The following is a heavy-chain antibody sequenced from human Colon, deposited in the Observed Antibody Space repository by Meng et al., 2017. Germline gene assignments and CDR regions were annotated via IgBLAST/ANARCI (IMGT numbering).Heavy chain of an antibody. CDR1: GGSVSSGSYY. CDR3: ARGPLDY. J-gene: IGHJ4*02. CDR2: IYYTGST. Sequence: VRRPRWGPVLVRPSETLSPTCTVSGGSVSSGSYYWSWIRQPPGKGLEWIGYIYYTGSTNYNPSLKSRVTISVDTSKTQFSLKLSSVTAADTAVYYCARGPLDYWGQGTLVTVSS. V-gene: IGHV4-61*01.